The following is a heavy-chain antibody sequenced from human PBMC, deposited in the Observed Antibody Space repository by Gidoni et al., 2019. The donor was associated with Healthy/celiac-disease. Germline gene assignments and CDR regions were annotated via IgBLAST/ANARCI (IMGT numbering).Heavy chain of an antibody. J-gene: IGHJ3*02. D-gene: IGHD3-3*02. V-gene: IGHV4-39*01. CDR2: IYYSGST. CDR1: GGSISSSSYY. CDR3: ARWRVSGISAFDI. Sequence: QLQLQESGPGLVKPSETLSLTCTVSGGSISSSSYYWGWIRQPPGKGLEWIGSIYYSGSTYYNPSLKSRVTISVDTSKNQFSLKLSSVTAADTAVYYCARWRVSGISAFDIWGQGTMVTVSS.